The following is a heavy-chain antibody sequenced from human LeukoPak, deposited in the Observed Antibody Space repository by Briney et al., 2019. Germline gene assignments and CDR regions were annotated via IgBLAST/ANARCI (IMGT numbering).Heavy chain of an antibody. Sequence: RSSETLSLTCTVSGGSISSYYWSWIRQPPGKGLEWIGYIYYSGSTNYNPSLKSRVTISVDTSKNQFSLKLSSVTAADTAVYYCARGGSETWIQPWTYYMDVWGKGTTVTVSS. V-gene: IGHV4-59*01. J-gene: IGHJ6*03. D-gene: IGHD5-18*01. CDR2: IYYSGST. CDR1: GGSISSYY. CDR3: ARGGSETWIQPWTYYMDV.